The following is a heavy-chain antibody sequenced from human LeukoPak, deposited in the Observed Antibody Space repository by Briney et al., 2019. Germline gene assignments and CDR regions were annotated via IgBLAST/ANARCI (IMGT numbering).Heavy chain of an antibody. CDR3: ARGKQLVRTHYYYYMDV. Sequence: SSETLSLTCTVSGGSISSSSYYWGWIRQPPGKGLEWIGSIYYSGSTYYNPSLKSRVTISVDTSKNQFSLKLSSVTAADTAVYYYARGKQLVRTHYYYYMDVWGKGTTVTVSS. CDR2: IYYSGST. D-gene: IGHD6-6*01. J-gene: IGHJ6*03. CDR1: GGSISSSSYY. V-gene: IGHV4-39*07.